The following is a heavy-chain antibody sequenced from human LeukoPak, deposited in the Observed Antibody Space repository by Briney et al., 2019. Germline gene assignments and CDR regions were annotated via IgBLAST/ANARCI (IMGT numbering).Heavy chain of an antibody. CDR2: IYHSGST. Sequence: SETLSLTRAVSGYSISSGYYWGWIRQPPGKGLEWIGSIYHSGSTYYNPSLKSRVTISVDTSKNRFSLKLSSVTAADTAVYYRARHVTSIAAAGTVDYWGQGTLVTVSS. J-gene: IGHJ4*02. D-gene: IGHD6-13*01. V-gene: IGHV4-38-2*01. CDR1: GYSISSGYY. CDR3: ARHVTSIAAAGTVDY.